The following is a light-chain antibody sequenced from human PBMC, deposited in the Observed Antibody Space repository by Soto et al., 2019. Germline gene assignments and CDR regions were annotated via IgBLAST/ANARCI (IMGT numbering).Light chain of an antibody. Sequence: DIQLTQSPSFLSASVGDRVTITCRASQGISSYLAWYQQKPGKAPKLLIYAASTLQSGVPSRFSGSGSGTEFTLPISSLQPEDFATYYCQQLNSYRITFGPGTKVDIK. CDR3: QQLNSYRIT. V-gene: IGKV1-9*01. J-gene: IGKJ3*01. CDR1: QGISSY. CDR2: AAS.